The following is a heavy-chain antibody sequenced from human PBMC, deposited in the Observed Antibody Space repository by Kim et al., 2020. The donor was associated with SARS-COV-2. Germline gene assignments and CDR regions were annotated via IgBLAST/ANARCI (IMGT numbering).Heavy chain of an antibody. CDR3: TTHTYYYDSSPYPKYYYAMDV. CDR2: FDPEDGET. Sequence: ASVKVSCKVSGYTLTELSMHWVRQTPGKGLEWMGGFDPEDGETIYAQNFQGRVTMTEDTSTDTAYMELSSLRSEDTAVYYCTTHTYYYDSSPYPKYYYAMDVWGQGTTVTVSS. CDR1: GYTLTELS. V-gene: IGHV1-24*01. D-gene: IGHD3-22*01. J-gene: IGHJ6*02.